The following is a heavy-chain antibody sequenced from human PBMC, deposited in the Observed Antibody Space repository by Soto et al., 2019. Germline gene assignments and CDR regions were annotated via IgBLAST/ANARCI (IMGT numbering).Heavy chain of an antibody. CDR2: IYYSGST. V-gene: IGHV4-39*01. CDR3: ASRDGGSTIDY. Sequence: QLQLQESGPGLVKPSETLSLTCSVSGGSISSSSYYWGWIRQPPGKGLQWIGTIYYSGSTYYNPSLKSRVTISVDTSKNQFSLKLSSVTAADKAVYYCASRDGGSTIDYWGQGALVTVSS. J-gene: IGHJ4*02. CDR1: GGSISSSSYY.